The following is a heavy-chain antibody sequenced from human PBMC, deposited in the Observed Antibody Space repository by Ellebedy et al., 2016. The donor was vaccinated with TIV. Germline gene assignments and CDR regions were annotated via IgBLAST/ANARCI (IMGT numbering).Heavy chain of an antibody. CDR2: INPSGGRT. Sequence: ASVKVSCXASGGTFSSYAISWVRQAPGQGLEWMGIINPSGGRTSYAQKFQGRVTMTRDTSTSTVYMELSSLRSEDTAVYYCAIRYSSGWSLDYWGQGTLVTVS. D-gene: IGHD6-19*01. J-gene: IGHJ4*02. CDR1: GGTFSSYA. CDR3: AIRYSSGWSLDY. V-gene: IGHV1-46*01.